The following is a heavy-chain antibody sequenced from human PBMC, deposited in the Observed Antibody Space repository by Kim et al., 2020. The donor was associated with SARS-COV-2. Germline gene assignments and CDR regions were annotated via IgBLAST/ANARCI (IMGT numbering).Heavy chain of an antibody. CDR2: IYPYDSDT. J-gene: IGHJ3*02. CDR3: ATRQRDAFDI. Sequence: GESLKISCKGSGYNFLTYWIAWVRQMPGKVLEWMGIIYPYDSDTIYSPSFQGRVTISVDKSMSAAYLPWSSLKASDPAMYFCATRQRDAFDIWGLGTSVT. V-gene: IGHV5-51*01. CDR1: GYNFLTYW.